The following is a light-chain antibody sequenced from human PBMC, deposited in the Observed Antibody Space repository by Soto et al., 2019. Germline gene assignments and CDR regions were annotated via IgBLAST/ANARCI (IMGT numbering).Light chain of an antibody. J-gene: IGKJ1*01. CDR3: QQYNSYS. CDR1: QSISSW. V-gene: IGKV1-5*03. Sequence: DIQMTQSPSTLSASVGDRVTITCRASQSISSWLAWYQQKPGKAPKLLIYKASSLESGVPSRFSGSGSGTEFTLTISSLQPDDFATYYCQQYNSYSFGQGTKADI. CDR2: KAS.